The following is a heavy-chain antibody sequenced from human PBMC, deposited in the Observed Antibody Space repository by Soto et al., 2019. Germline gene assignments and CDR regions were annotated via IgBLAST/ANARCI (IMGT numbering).Heavy chain of an antibody. CDR1: GYTFTRYG. CDR3: ARHLAGSRSYVYNGMDV. J-gene: IGHJ6*02. D-gene: IGHD3-10*01. Sequence: GASVKVSCKASGYTFTRYGISWVRQAPGQGLEWMGWISGYNGDTNYAQKFQDRVSMTIDTSTGTAYMELRSLTSDDTAVYYCARHLAGSRSYVYNGMDVWGQGTTVTVSS. V-gene: IGHV1-18*01. CDR2: ISGYNGDT.